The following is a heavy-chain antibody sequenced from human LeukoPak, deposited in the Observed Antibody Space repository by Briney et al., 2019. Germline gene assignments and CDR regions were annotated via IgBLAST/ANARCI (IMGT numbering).Heavy chain of an antibody. CDR3: ASGDY. CDR1: GGSISSHY. J-gene: IGHJ4*02. CDR2: IYYSGST. Sequence: SETLSLTCTVSGGSISSHYWSWIRQPPGKGLEWIGYIYYSGSTNYNPSLKSRVTISVDTSKNQFSLKLSSVTAADTAVYYCASGDYWGQGTLVTVSS. V-gene: IGHV4-59*11.